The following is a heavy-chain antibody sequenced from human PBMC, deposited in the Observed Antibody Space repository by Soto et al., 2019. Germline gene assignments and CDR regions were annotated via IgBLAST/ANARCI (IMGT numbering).Heavy chain of an antibody. J-gene: IGHJ6*03. CDR3: AGDELRTNYYYYYMDV. Sequence: SETLSLTCTVSGGSISSYYWSWIRQPPGKGLEWIGYIYYSGSTNYNPSLKSRVTISVDTSKNQFSLKLSSVTAADTAVYYCAGDELRTNYYYYYMDVWGKGTTVTVSS. CDR2: IYYSGST. CDR1: GGSISSYY. V-gene: IGHV4-59*01. D-gene: IGHD1-7*01.